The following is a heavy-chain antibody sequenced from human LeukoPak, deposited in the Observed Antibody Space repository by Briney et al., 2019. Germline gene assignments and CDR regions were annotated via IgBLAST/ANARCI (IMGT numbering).Heavy chain of an antibody. V-gene: IGHV3-43*01. CDR2: ISWDGGST. CDR1: GGSVSDYY. J-gene: IGHJ6*03. Sequence: ETLSLTCTISGGSVSDYYWSWIRQSPGKGLEWVSLISWDGGSTYYADSVKGRFTISRDNSKNSLYLQMNSLRTEDTALYYCAKGGMITFGGVIVDYYYYMDVWGKGTTVTVSS. CDR3: AKGGMITFGGVIVDYYYYMDV. D-gene: IGHD3-16*02.